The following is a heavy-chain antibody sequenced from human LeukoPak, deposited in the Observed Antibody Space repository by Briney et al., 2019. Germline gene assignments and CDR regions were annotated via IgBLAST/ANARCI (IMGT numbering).Heavy chain of an antibody. V-gene: IGHV4-4*07. CDR3: ARDPTRGYSYGGDAFDI. CDR2: IYTSGST. J-gene: IGHJ3*02. CDR1: GGSISSYY. Sequence: SETLSLTCTVSGGSISSYYWSWIRQPPGKGLEWIGRIYTSGSTNYNPSLKSRVTMSVDTSKNQFSLKLSSVTAADTAVYYCARDPTRGYSYGGDAFDIWGQGTMVTVSS. D-gene: IGHD5-18*01.